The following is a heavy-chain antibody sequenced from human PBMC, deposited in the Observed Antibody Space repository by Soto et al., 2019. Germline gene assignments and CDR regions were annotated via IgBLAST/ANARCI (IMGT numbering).Heavy chain of an antibody. D-gene: IGHD3-3*01. V-gene: IGHV5-51*01. CDR3: ARLPRDCNKTSCYYADH. CDR1: GYDFNTNW. J-gene: IGHJ4*02. CDR2: MYPGDSDT. Sequence: GESLKISCRGSGYDFNTNWFGWVRQLPGRGLEWVGIMYPGDSDTRYNPSLQGHVTLSVDVTVSTAFLQGRSLETSDTGMYFCARLPRDCNKTSCYYADHWGQGTQVTVSS.